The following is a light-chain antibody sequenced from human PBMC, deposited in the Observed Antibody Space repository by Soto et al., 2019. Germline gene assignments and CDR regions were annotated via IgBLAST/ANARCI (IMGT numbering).Light chain of an antibody. CDR3: TSYTPTSALVL. J-gene: IGLJ3*02. CDR1: SRDIGSYNF. CDR2: EVS. V-gene: IGLV2-14*01. Sequence: QSALTQPASVSGSPGQSVTISCAGTSRDIGSYNFVSWYQQHPGEAPKLVIFEVSNRPSGISNRFSGSKSGNTASLTISGLQAEDEADYYCTSYTPTSALVLFGGGTKLTVL.